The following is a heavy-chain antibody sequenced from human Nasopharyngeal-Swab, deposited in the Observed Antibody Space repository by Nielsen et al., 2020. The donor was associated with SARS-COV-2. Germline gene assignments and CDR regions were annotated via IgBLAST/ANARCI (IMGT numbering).Heavy chain of an antibody. CDR1: AYSFRTYG. V-gene: IGHV3-23*01. Sequence: GGSLRLSCVASAYSFRTYGMSWVRQATGKGLEWVAAIIGSGDISGSGGTTYYADSVKGRFTISRDNSKNTLSLQMNSLRAEDTAVYYCAKDLRGPYFFWGQGTLVTVSS. J-gene: IGHJ4*02. CDR2: IIGSGDISGSGGTT. CDR3: AKDLRGPYFF. D-gene: IGHD2/OR15-2a*01.